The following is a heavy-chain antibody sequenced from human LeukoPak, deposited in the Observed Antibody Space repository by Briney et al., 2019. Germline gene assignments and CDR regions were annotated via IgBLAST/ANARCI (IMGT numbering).Heavy chain of an antibody. Sequence: GASVKVSCKASGYTFTSYYMHWVRQAPGQGLEWMGIINPSGGSTSYAQKFQGRVTMTRDTSTSTVYMELSRLRSDDTAVYYCARAQTIQLWPSDAFDIWGQGTMVTVSS. D-gene: IGHD5-18*01. CDR3: ARAQTIQLWPSDAFDI. V-gene: IGHV1-46*01. J-gene: IGHJ3*02. CDR1: GYTFTSYY. CDR2: INPSGGST.